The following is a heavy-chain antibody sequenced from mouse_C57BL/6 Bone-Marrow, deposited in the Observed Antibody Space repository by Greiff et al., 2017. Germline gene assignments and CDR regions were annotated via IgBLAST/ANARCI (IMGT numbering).Heavy chain of an antibody. V-gene: IGHV1-82*01. Sequence: QVHVKQSGPELVKPGASVKISCKASGYAFSSSWMNWVKQRPGKGLEWIGRIYPGDGDTNYNGKFKGKATLTADKSSSTAYMQLSSLTSEDSAVYFCATIYYGAWFAYWGQGTLVTVSA. D-gene: IGHD2-1*01. CDR3: ATIYYGAWFAY. J-gene: IGHJ3*01. CDR2: IYPGDGDT. CDR1: GYAFSSSW.